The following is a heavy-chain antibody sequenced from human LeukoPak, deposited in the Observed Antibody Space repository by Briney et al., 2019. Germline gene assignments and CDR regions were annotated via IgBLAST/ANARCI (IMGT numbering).Heavy chain of an antibody. V-gene: IGHV3-30*03. D-gene: IGHD4-17*01. CDR3: ARDNYGDYFLDY. CDR2: ISHDGRDK. J-gene: IGHJ4*02. Sequence: GGSLRLSCAASGFTFSSYWMSWVRQPPGKGLEWVAAISHDGRDKYSADSVKGRFTISRDNSKNTLYLQMNSLRAEDTAVYFCARDNYGDYFLDYWGQGTLVTVSS. CDR1: GFTFSSYW.